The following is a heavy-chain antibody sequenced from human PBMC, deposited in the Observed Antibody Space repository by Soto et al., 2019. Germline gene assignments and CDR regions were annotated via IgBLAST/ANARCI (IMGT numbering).Heavy chain of an antibody. CDR3: ARSGNVGSTIFGVVTFYYMDV. CDR2: IYSGGST. V-gene: IGHV3-53*04. CDR1: GFTVSSNY. D-gene: IGHD3-3*01. J-gene: IGHJ6*03. Sequence: GGSLRLSCAASGFTVSSNYMSWVRQAPGKGLEWVSVIYSGGSTYYADSVKGRFTISRHNSKNTLYLQMNSLRAEDTAVYYCARSGNVGSTIFGVVTFYYMDVWGKGTTVTVSS.